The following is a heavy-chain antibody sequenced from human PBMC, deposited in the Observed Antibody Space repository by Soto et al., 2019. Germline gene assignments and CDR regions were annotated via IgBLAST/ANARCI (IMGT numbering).Heavy chain of an antibody. D-gene: IGHD2-2*01. Sequence: QVHLVEAGGGVVQPGRSLTLSCAASGFTFDSHTMHWVRQTPGKGLEWVAYISYDGSLQDHADSVKGRFSISRDNGRNTVFLEINSLRPEDSAVYYCARTYSSSWNYLDYWGQGTLVTVSS. CDR3: ARTYSSSWNYLDY. CDR2: ISYDGSLQ. J-gene: IGHJ4*02. CDR1: GFTFDSHT. V-gene: IGHV3-30*04.